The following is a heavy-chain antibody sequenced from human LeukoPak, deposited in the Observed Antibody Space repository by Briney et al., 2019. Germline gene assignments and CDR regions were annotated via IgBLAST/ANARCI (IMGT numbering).Heavy chain of an antibody. D-gene: IGHD3-9*01. V-gene: IGHV1-69*13. CDR3: ASYDIYPPHRFDP. J-gene: IGHJ5*02. CDR1: GGTFSSYA. Sequence: ASVKVSCKASGGTFSSYAISWVRQAPGQGLEWMGGIIPIFGTANYAQKFQGRVTVTADESTSTAYMELSSLRSEDTAVYYCASYDIYPPHRFDPWGQGTLVSVSS. CDR2: IIPIFGTA.